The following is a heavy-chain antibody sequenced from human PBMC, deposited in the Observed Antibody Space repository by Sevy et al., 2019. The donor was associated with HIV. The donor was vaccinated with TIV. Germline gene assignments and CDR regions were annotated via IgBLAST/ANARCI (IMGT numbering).Heavy chain of an antibody. J-gene: IGHJ3*02. V-gene: IGHV1-2*02. D-gene: IGHD3-10*01. CDR1: GYTFTGYY. CDR3: ARKLKVRGVNNDAFDI. Sequence: ASVKVTGKASGYTFTGYYMHWVRQAPGQGLEWMGWINPNSGGTNYAQKYQGRVTMTRDTSISTAYMELSRLRSDDTAVYYCARKLKVRGVNNDAFDIWGQGTMVTVSS. CDR2: INPNSGGT.